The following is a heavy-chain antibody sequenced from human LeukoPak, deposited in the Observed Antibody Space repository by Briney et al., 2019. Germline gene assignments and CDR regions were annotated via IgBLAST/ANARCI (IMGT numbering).Heavy chain of an antibody. D-gene: IGHD2-15*01. CDR3: ARDPASSFDY. Sequence: GRSLRLSCAASGFTFSSHGMHWVRQAPGKGLEWVAVIWYDGSKRYYADSVKGRFPISRDDSKNTLYLQMNSLRDEDTAVYFCARDPASSFDYWGQGTLVTVSS. CDR1: GFTFSSHG. J-gene: IGHJ4*02. CDR2: IWYDGSKR. V-gene: IGHV3-33*01.